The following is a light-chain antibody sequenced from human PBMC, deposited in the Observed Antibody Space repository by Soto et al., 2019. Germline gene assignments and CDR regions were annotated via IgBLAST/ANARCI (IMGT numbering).Light chain of an antibody. CDR1: QSVSSSY. CDR3: QQYGSSSWT. CDR2: GES. J-gene: IGKJ1*01. Sequence: EIVLTQSPGTLSLSPGERATLSCRASQSVSSSYLAWYQQSTGQAPRLLIYGESTRATGIPDRFSGSGSGTDLNLTISRLEPEDFAVYYCQQYGSSSWTCGQGTKVDIK. V-gene: IGKV3-20*01.